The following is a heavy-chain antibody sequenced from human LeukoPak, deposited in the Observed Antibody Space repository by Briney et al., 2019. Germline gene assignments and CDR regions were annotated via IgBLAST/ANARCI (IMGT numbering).Heavy chain of an antibody. J-gene: IGHJ6*03. CDR1: GYTFTSYG. CDR2: ISAYNGNT. CDR3: AREMTTVYYYYMDV. V-gene: IGHV1-18*01. D-gene: IGHD4-17*01. Sequence: GASVKVSCKASGYTFTSYGISRVRQAPGQGLEWMGWISAYNGNTNYAQKLQGRVTMTTDTSTSTAYMELRSLRSDDTAVYYCAREMTTVYYYYMDVWGKGTTVTVSS.